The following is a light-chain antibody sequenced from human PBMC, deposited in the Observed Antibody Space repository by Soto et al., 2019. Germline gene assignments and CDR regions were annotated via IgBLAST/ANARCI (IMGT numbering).Light chain of an antibody. V-gene: IGLV3-21*04. J-gene: IGLJ3*02. CDR2: SNF. CDR3: QVWDRSSDHPV. Sequence: SYELTQPPSLSVAPGQTARITCGENNIGNKSVHWFQQRPGQAPVLVTYSNFDRPSGIPEGFSGSNSGNTATLAITRVEAGDEADYYCQVWDRSSDHPVFGGGTKLTVL. CDR1: NIGNKS.